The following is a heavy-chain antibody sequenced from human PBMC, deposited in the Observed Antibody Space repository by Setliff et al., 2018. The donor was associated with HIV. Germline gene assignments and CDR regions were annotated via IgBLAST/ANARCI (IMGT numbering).Heavy chain of an antibody. Sequence: SETLSFTCAVYNGSFSNYYWTWIRQPPGKGLEWIGEINHSGSTNYNPSLKSRVTISVDTSKKQFSLNLRSVTAADTAVYYCARGLTARRVGNFDYWGRGTLVTVSS. CDR2: INHSGST. D-gene: IGHD6-6*01. CDR3: ARGLTARRVGNFDY. CDR1: NGSFSNYY. V-gene: IGHV4-34*01. J-gene: IGHJ4*02.